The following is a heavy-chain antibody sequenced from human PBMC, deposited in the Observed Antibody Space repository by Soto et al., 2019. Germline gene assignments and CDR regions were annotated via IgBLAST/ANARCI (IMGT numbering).Heavy chain of an antibody. D-gene: IGHD5-12*01. V-gene: IGHV3-21*01. J-gene: IGHJ4*02. CDR3: ARGYSGYDYPFDY. CDR2: ISSSSSYI. Sequence: GGSLRLSCAASGFTFSNYSMNWVRQAPGKGLEWVSSISSSSSYIYYADSMKGRFTISRDNAKNSLYLQMNSLRAEDTAMFYCARGYSGYDYPFDYWGQGTLVTVSS. CDR1: GFTFSNYS.